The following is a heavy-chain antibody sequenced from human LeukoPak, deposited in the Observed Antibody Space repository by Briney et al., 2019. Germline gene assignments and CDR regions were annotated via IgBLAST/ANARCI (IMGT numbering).Heavy chain of an antibody. J-gene: IGHJ3*02. CDR1: GGSISSYY. D-gene: IGHD1-26*01. CDR3: ARDGSSGSYSAFDI. V-gene: IGHV4-59*01. CDR2: TYYSGST. Sequence: PSETLSLTCTVSGGSISSYYWSWIRQPPGKGLEWIGYTYYSGSTNYNPSLKSRVTISVDTSKNQFSLKLSSVTAADTAVYYCARDGSSGSYSAFDIWGQGTMVTVSS.